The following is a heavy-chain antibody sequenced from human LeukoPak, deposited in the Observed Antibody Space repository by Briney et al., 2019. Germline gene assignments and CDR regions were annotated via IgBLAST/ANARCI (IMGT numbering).Heavy chain of an antibody. CDR2: FDPEDGET. D-gene: IGHD6-13*01. J-gene: IGHJ5*02. CDR3: ARDHLDSRKNWFDP. Sequence: GASVKVSCKVSGYTLTELSMHWVRQAPGKGLEWMGGFDPEDGETIYAQKFQGRVTMTEDTSTDTAYMELSSLRSEDTAVYYCARDHLDSRKNWFDPWGQGTLVTVSS. V-gene: IGHV1-24*01. CDR1: GYTLTELS.